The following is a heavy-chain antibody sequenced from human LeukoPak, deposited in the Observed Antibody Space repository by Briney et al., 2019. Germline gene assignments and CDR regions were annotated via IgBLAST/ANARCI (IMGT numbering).Heavy chain of an antibody. J-gene: IGHJ5*02. V-gene: IGHV4-34*01. CDR2: INHNGDT. D-gene: IGHD3-10*01. Sequence: PSETLSLTCAVYGGSFSAYYWSWIRQPPGKGLEWVGEINHNGDTNYNPSLKSRVTISVDTSKSHFSLTVTSVTAADTAVYYCAAAGYYFGNNWFGPWGQGTRVTVSS. CDR1: GGSFSAYY. CDR3: AAAGYYFGNNWFGP.